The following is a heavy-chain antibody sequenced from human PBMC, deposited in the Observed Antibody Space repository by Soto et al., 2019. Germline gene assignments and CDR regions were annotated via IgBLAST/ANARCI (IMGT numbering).Heavy chain of an antibody. Sequence: EEQLVESGGDLVQPGGSLRLSCAASGFTVSNNYMSWFRKAPGKGLEWVSLIYSGVSTYYADSVKGRFTISRDSSKNTLYLQMNSLRAEDTAMYYCAAYSHKGYWGQGTLVTVSS. CDR3: AAYSHKGY. CDR1: GFTVSNNY. CDR2: IYSGVST. V-gene: IGHV3-66*01. D-gene: IGHD3-16*01. J-gene: IGHJ4*02.